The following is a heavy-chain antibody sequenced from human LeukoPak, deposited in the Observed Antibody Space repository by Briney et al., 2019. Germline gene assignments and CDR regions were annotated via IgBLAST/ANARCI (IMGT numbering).Heavy chain of an antibody. J-gene: IGHJ3*02. Sequence: SETLSLTCAVYGGSFSPYYWSWLRQPPGKGPEWIGNFYDSGSTYYNPSLKSRVTISGDTSKNQFSLKLSSVTAADTAVYYCARHTRPGCSGYEDAFDIWGQGTMVTVSS. V-gene: IGHV4-34*01. CDR1: GGSFSPYY. D-gene: IGHD5-12*01. CDR3: ARHTRPGCSGYEDAFDI. CDR2: FYDSGST.